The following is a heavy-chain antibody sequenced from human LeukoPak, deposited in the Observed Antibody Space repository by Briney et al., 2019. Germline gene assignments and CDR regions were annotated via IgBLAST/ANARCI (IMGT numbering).Heavy chain of an antibody. V-gene: IGHV4-34*01. J-gene: IGHJ4*02. CDR2: INHVGST. D-gene: IGHD3-10*01. CDR3: ARRLIIRGRFND. CDR1: GGSFTDCF. Sequence: SETLSLTCGVYGGSFTDCFWSWVRQPPGKRLERIGEINHVGSTNYNPSLKSRVTLSVDKSTNQVSLNLTSVTVADTAVYYCARRLIIRGRFNDWGQGTLVTVSS.